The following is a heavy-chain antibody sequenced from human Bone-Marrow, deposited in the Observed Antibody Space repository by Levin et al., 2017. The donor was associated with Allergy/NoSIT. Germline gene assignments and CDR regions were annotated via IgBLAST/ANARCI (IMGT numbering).Heavy chain of an antibody. Sequence: ASVKVSCKASGYTFTSYGISWVRQAPGQGLEWMGWISAYNGNTNYAQKLQGRVTMTTDTSTSTAYMELRSLRSDDTAVYYYGGYYDYIWGSCLCETETRNWFDPWGQGTLVTVSS. CDR2: ISAYNGNT. CDR3: GGYYDYIWGSCLCETETRNWFDP. CDR1: GYTFTSYG. V-gene: IGHV1-18*01. J-gene: IGHJ5*02. D-gene: IGHD3-16*01.